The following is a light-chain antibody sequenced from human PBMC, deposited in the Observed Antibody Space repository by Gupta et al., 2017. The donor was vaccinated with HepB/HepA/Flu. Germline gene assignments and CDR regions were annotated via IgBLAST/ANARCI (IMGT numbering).Light chain of an antibody. CDR2: LVS. V-gene: IGKV2-28*01. CDR1: QSLLHSNGNTY. J-gene: IGKJ1*01. Sequence: DIVMTQSPLSLPVTPGEPASISCRSSQSLLHSNGNTYLDWYLQKPGQSPQLLIYLVSIRASGVTDRFSGSGSGTDFTLRISRVEAEDVGVYYCRQGSQAMTFGQGTKVEIK. CDR3: RQGSQAMT.